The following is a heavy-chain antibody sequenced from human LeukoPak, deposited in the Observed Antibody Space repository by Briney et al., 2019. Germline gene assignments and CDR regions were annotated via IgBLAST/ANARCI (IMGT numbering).Heavy chain of an antibody. V-gene: IGHV3-30*03. Sequence: GGSLRLSCVASGFTFRNYVMHWVRQAPGKGLEWVAGISQDESNKYYTESVKGRFTISRDNSKNALYLQMDTLTIEDTAVYYCTREADASDIWGQGTMVTVSS. J-gene: IGHJ3*02. CDR2: ISQDESNK. CDR3: TREADASDI. CDR1: GFTFRNYV.